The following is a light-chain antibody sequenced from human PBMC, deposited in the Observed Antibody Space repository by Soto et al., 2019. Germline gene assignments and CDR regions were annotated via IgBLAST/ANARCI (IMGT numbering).Light chain of an antibody. J-gene: IGKJ1*01. CDR2: DAS. CDR3: QQYNNWPTWT. V-gene: IGKV1-5*01. Sequence: IQMTHSPASLSASVLYRVTITFLSSQSISSWLAWYQQMPGKAPKLLIYDASSLHSGVPSRFSGSGSGTEFTLTISSLQPDDFAVYYCQQYNNWPTWTFGQGTKV. CDR1: QSISSW.